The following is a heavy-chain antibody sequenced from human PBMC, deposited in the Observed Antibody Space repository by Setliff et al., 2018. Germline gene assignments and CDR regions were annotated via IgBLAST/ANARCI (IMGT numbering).Heavy chain of an antibody. CDR1: GGTLTTFTTYS. CDR3: ARVRDCSGGSCHRGFYHYMDV. J-gene: IGHJ6*03. Sequence: ASVKVSCKASGGTLTTFTTYSLIWVRQAPGQGLEWMGGIIPITGTANYAHKFQGRVTIITDESTSTAYMELSSLRSEDTAVYYCARVRDCSGGSCHRGFYHYMDVWGKGTTVTVSS. CDR2: IIPITGTA. D-gene: IGHD2-15*01. V-gene: IGHV1-69*16.